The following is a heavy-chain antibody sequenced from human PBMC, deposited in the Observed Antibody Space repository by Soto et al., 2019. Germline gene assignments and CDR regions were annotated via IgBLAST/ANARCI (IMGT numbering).Heavy chain of an antibody. D-gene: IGHD1-26*01. CDR1: GGTFSSYA. J-gene: IGHJ6*02. Sequence: QVQLVQSGAEVKKPGSSVKVSCKAFGGTFSSYAISWVRQAPGQGLEWMGGIIPIFGTANYAQKFQGRVTITADEPTSTAHMELSSLRSEDTAVYYCARGGSGSPEAYYYYGMDVWGQGTTVTVSS. CDR2: IIPIFGTA. CDR3: ARGGSGSPEAYYYYGMDV. V-gene: IGHV1-69*01.